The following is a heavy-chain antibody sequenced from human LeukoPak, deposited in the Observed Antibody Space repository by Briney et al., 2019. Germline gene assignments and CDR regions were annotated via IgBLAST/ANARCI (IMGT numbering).Heavy chain of an antibody. V-gene: IGHV3-23*01. CDR1: GFTFSSYG. CDR3: ARAQGALDY. D-gene: IGHD1-26*01. Sequence: GGSLRLSCAASGFTFSSYGMSWVRQAPGKGLEWVSGIGGGGTEYYADSVKGRFIISSDSSQNLVHLQMNSLTVEDTAVYYCARAQGALDYWGQGTLVTVSS. J-gene: IGHJ4*02. CDR2: IGGGGTE.